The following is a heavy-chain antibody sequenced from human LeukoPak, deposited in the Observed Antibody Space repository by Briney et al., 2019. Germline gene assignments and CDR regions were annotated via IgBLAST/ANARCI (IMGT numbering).Heavy chain of an antibody. D-gene: IGHD4-23*01. V-gene: IGHV3-74*01. CDR2: IKSDXXXX. CDR3: VRDLDLGGYSSFEY. Sequence: GGXLRLSCAASGFTFXXXXXXHWVRQAXXXXXXXXXXIKSDXXXXXYADSXXXXXXXSRDNAKNSLYLXMNTLRAXXTAVYYCVRDLDLGGYSSFEYWGQGTLVTVSS. CDR1: GFTFXXXX. J-gene: IGHJ4*02.